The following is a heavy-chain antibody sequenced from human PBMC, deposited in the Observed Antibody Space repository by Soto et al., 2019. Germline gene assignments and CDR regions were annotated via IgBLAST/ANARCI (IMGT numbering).Heavy chain of an antibody. Sequence: EVQLVESGGGLVKPGGSLRLSCAASGFTFSSYSMNWVRQAPGKGLEWVSSISSSSSYIYYADSVKGRFTISRDNAKNSLYLQMNSLRAEDTAVYYCARRDSYGFFDYYYGMDVWGQGTTVTVSS. V-gene: IGHV3-21*01. CDR3: ARRDSYGFFDYYYGMDV. D-gene: IGHD5-18*01. CDR1: GFTFSSYS. CDR2: ISSSSSYI. J-gene: IGHJ6*02.